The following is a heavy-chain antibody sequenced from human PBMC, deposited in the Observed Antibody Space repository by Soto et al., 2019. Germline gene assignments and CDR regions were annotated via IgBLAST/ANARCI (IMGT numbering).Heavy chain of an antibody. CDR2: VYDVTST. CDR3: ARADDYGGPDTVGPAAGGLDG. V-gene: IGHV4-59*11. D-gene: IGHD4-17*01. Sequence: PSETLSLTCTVSTVSFRGHFCSWIRQTPGKGLEWIGYVYDVTSTSYNPSLKSRVTISMDMSKKQFSLTLNSVTTADTAVYFCARADDYGGPDTVGPAAGGLDGWGQGTTVT. J-gene: IGHJ6*02. CDR1: TVSFRGHF.